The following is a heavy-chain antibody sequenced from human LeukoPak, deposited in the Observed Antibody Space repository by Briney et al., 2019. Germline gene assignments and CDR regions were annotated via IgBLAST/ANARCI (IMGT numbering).Heavy chain of an antibody. Sequence: PGSSLRLSCGTSGFNFTRHGMHWVRQAPGKGLEWVAVIWHTSMSAFYSDSVKGRFIISRDNSRNTLYLQMSDLRADDTAVYYCAKGLGVPAAGWQIQQWGLGTLVTVSS. CDR1: GFNFTRHG. D-gene: IGHD6-13*01. CDR3: AKGLGVPAAGWQIQQ. J-gene: IGHJ1*01. V-gene: IGHV3-33*06. CDR2: IWHTSMSA.